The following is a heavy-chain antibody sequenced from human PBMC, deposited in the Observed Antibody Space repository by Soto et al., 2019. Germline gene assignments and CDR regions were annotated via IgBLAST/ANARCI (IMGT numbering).Heavy chain of an antibody. V-gene: IGHV3-21*01. CDR1: GFTFSSYS. J-gene: IGHJ6*03. CDR2: ISSSSSYI. Sequence: EVQLVESGGGLVKPGGSLRLSCAASGFTFSSYSMNWVRQAPGKGLEWVSSISSSSSYIYYADSVKGRFTISRDNAKNSLYLQMNNLRVEDTAVYYCARDCQYFDWFTPGSYNYYMDVWGKVTLVTFSS. CDR3: ARDCQYFDWFTPGSYNYYMDV. D-gene: IGHD3-9*01.